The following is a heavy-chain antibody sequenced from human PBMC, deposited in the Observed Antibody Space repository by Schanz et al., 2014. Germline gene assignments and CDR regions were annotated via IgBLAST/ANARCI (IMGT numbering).Heavy chain of an antibody. V-gene: IGHV4-4*07. CDR3: ARYTGAYFDY. J-gene: IGHJ4*02. Sequence: QVQLQESGPGLVKPSETLSLTCTVSGGSISTYYWSWIRQPAGKGLEWIGRIYTSGSTNYNPSLKSRATMSVDTSNTQFSRRLSSVTAADTAVYYCARYTGAYFDYWGQGTLVTVSS. CDR2: IYTSGST. D-gene: IGHD1-26*01. CDR1: GGSISTYY.